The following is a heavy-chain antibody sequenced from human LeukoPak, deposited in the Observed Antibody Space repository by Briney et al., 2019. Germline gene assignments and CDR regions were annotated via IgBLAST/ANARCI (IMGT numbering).Heavy chain of an antibody. J-gene: IGHJ4*02. V-gene: IGHV4-59*01. CDR3: TRVGEYVWGRPGEYYFDY. CDR1: GGSISSYY. CDR2: IYYSGST. Sequence: PSETLSLTCTVSGGSISSYYWSWIRQPPGKGLEWIGYIYYSGSTNYNPSLKSRVTISVDTSKNQFSLKLSSVTAADTAVYYCTRVGEYVWGRPGEYYFDYWGQGILVTVSS. D-gene: IGHD3-16*01.